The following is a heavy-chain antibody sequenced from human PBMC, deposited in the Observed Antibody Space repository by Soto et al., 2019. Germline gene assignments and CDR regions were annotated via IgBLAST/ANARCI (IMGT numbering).Heavy chain of an antibody. J-gene: IGHJ4*02. CDR1: GFTFTSSA. Sequence: SVKVSCKASGFTFTSSAVQWVRQARGQRLEWIGWIVVGSGNTNYAQKFQERVTITRDMSTSTAYMELSSLRSEDTAVYYCAASVVVVAATFVYWGQGTLVTVSS. CDR3: AASVVVVAATFVY. CDR2: IVVGSGNT. D-gene: IGHD2-15*01. V-gene: IGHV1-58*01.